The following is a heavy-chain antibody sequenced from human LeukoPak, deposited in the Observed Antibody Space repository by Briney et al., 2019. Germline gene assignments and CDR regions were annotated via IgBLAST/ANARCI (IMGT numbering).Heavy chain of an antibody. CDR1: GFTFSSYA. CDR2: ISYGGSNK. J-gene: IGHJ4*02. V-gene: IGHV3-30-3*01. Sequence: SGGSLRLSCAASGFTFSSYAMHWVRQAPGKGLEWVAVISYGGSNKYYADSVKGRFTISRDNSKNTLYLQMNSLRTEDTAVYYCARVAGLYYGSGSPYTPAWYFDYWGQGTLVTVSS. D-gene: IGHD3-10*01. CDR3: ARVAGLYYGSGSPYTPAWYFDY.